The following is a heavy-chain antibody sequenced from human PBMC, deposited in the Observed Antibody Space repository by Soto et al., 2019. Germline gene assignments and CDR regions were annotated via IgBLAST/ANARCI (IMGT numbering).Heavy chain of an antibody. CDR2: ISYDGSNK. V-gene: IGHV3-30*18. Sequence: PGGSLRLSCAAPGFTFSSYGMHWVRQAPGKGLEWVAVISYDGSNKYYADSVKGRFTISRDNSKNTLYLQMNSLRAEDTAVYYCAKDQRLQTENTFDYWGQGTLVTVSS. D-gene: IGHD4-4*01. J-gene: IGHJ4*02. CDR3: AKDQRLQTENTFDY. CDR1: GFTFSSYG.